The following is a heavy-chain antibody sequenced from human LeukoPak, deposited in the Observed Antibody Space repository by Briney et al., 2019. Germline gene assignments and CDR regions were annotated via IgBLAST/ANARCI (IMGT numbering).Heavy chain of an antibody. J-gene: IGHJ4*02. CDR3: ARGYYYDSSGSSMGLRY. CDR1: GYTFTSYG. CDR2: MNPNSGNT. Sequence: ASVKVSCKASGYTFTSYGINWVRQATGQGLEWMGWMNPNSGNTGYAQKFQGRVTITRNTSISTAYMEPSSLRSEDTAVYYCARGYYYDSSGSSMGLRYWGQGTLVTVSS. D-gene: IGHD3-22*01. V-gene: IGHV1-8*03.